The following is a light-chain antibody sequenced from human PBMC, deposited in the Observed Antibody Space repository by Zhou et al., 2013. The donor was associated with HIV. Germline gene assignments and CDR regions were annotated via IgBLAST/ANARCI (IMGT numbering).Light chain of an antibody. CDR1: QSITNNY. CDR2: GAS. CDR3: QQRNNWPHT. Sequence: EIVLTQSPGTLSLSPGERATLSCRTSQSITNNYVAWYQQKPGQAPRVLITGASNRATGIPDRFSGSGSGTDFTLTISYLEPEDFAVYYCQQRNNWPHTFGQGTKVDI. J-gene: IGKJ2*01. V-gene: IGKV3D-20*02.